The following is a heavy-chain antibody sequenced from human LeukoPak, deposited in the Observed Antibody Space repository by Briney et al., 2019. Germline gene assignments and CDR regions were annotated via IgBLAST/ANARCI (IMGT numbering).Heavy chain of an antibody. CDR2: MNPNSGNT. J-gene: IGHJ4*02. Sequence: GASVKVSCKASGYTFTSYDINWVRQATGQGLEWMGWMNPNSGNTGYAQKFQGRVTMTRNTSISTAYMELSSLRSEDTAVYYCAAHLGYCSGGSCYFDYWGQGTLVTVSS. V-gene: IGHV1-8*01. D-gene: IGHD2-15*01. CDR3: AAHLGYCSGGSCYFDY. CDR1: GYTFTSYD.